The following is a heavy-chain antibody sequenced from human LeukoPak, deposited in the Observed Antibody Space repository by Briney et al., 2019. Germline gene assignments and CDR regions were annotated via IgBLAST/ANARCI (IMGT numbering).Heavy chain of an antibody. CDR2: ISSSSRYI. Sequence: GGSLRLSCAASGFTLSSYTMNWVRQAPGKGLEWVSSISSSSRYIYYADSVRGQLTISRDNAKNSLYLQMNSLRAEDTAVYYCARGSEYCSGGTCYLNWFDPWGQGTLVTVSS. CDR1: GFTLSSYT. CDR3: ARGSEYCSGGTCYLNWFDP. V-gene: IGHV3-21*01. D-gene: IGHD2-15*01. J-gene: IGHJ5*02.